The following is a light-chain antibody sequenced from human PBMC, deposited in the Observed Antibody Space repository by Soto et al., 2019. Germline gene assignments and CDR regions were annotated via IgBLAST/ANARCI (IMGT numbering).Light chain of an antibody. V-gene: IGLV2-8*01. Sequence: SALTQPPSASGSPGQSVTISCTGTSSAVGGYKYVSWYQQHPGKAPKLMIYEVSKRPSGVPDRFSGSKSGNTASLTVSGLQAEDEADYYFSSYAGRNNWVFGGGTKLTVL. J-gene: IGLJ3*02. CDR1: SSAVGGYKY. CDR3: SSYAGRNNWV. CDR2: EVS.